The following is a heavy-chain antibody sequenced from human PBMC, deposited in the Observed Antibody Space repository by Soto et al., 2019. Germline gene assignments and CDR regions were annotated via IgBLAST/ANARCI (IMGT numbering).Heavy chain of an antibody. Sequence: GASVKVSCKASGYTFTSYAMHWVRQAPGQRLEWMGWINAGNGNTKYSQKFQGRVTITRDTSASTAYMELSSLRSEDTAVYYCARSIVVVTALDNWGLGTLVTVSS. D-gene: IGHD2-21*02. J-gene: IGHJ4*02. CDR2: INAGNGNT. CDR3: ARSIVVVTALDN. V-gene: IGHV1-3*01. CDR1: GYTFTSYA.